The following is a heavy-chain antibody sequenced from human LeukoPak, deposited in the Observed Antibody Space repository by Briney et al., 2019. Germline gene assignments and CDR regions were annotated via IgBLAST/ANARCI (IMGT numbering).Heavy chain of an antibody. CDR3: ARDRPRAFRGVLGFDL. Sequence: SETLSLTCTVSGGSISSGSYYWSWIRQPAGKGLEWIGRIYTSESTNYNPSLKSRVTISVDTSKNQFSLKLSSVTAADTAVYYCARDRPRAFRGVLGFDLWGRGTLVTVSS. D-gene: IGHD3-16*02. CDR1: GGSISSGSYY. V-gene: IGHV4-61*02. J-gene: IGHJ2*01. CDR2: IYTSEST.